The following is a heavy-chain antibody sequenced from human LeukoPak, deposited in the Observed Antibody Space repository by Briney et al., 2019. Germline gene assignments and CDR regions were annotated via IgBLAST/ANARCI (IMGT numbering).Heavy chain of an antibody. D-gene: IGHD6-19*01. CDR3: ARARGWYDPFDY. V-gene: IGHV4-30-2*01. Sequence: SETLSLTCTVSGGSISSGGYYWSWIRQPPGKGLEWIGYIYHSGSTYSNPSLKSRVTMSVDTSKSQFSLKLSSVTAADTAVYYCARARGWYDPFDYWGQGTLVTVSS. J-gene: IGHJ4*02. CDR2: IYHSGST. CDR1: GGSISSGGYY.